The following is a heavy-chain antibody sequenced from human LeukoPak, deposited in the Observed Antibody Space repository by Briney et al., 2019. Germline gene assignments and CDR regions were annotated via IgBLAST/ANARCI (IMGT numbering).Heavy chain of an antibody. V-gene: IGHV3-23*01. CDR3: AKSLEYCSSTSCSGDYYYGTDV. Sequence: PGGSLRLSCAASGFTFSSYAMSWVRQAPGKGLEWVSAISGSGGSTYYADSVKGRFTISRDNSKNTLYLQMNSLRAEDTAVYYCAKSLEYCSSTSCSGDYYYGTDVWGQGTTVTVSS. CDR1: GFTFSSYA. D-gene: IGHD2-2*01. CDR2: ISGSGGST. J-gene: IGHJ6*02.